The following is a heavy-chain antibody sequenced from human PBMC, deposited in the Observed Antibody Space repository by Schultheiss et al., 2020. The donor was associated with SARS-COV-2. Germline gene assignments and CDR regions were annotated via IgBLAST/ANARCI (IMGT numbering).Heavy chain of an antibody. Sequence: SETLSLTCAVSGYSISSGYYWGWIRQPPGKGLEWIGSIYHSGSTYYNPSLKSRVTISVDTSKNQFSLKLSSVTAADTAVYYCARGLDHYYYYTMDVWGQGTTVTVSS. D-gene: IGHD2-2*03. CDR1: GYSISSGYY. J-gene: IGHJ6*02. CDR2: IYHSGST. V-gene: IGHV4-38-2*01. CDR3: ARGLDHYYYYTMDV.